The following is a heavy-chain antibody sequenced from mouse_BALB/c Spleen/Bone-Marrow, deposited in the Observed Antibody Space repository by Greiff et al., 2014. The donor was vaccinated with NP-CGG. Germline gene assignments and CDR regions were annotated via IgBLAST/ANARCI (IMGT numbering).Heavy chain of an antibody. CDR3: ARDTLMYFDV. CDR1: GITFTDYY. CDR2: IRNKANGYTT. V-gene: IGHV7-3*02. Sequence: DVHLVESGGGLVQPGGSLRLSCATSGITFTDYYMTWVRQPPGKALEWLGFIRNKANGYTTEYCASVKGRFTISRDNSRSILYLQMNTLRAEDSATYYCARDTLMYFDVWGAGTTVTVSS. J-gene: IGHJ1*01.